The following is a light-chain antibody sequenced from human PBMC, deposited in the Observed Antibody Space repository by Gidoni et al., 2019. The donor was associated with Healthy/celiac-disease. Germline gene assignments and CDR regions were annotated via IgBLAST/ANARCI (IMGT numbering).Light chain of an antibody. CDR3: QVWDSSSDPVV. CDR1: NIGSKS. J-gene: IGLJ2*01. V-gene: IGLV3-21*02. Sequence: SYVLPQPPSVSVAPGQTARITCGGNNIGSKSGHGYQQKPGQAPVLVGYDDSDRPSGIPERFSGSNSGNTATLTISRVEAGDEADYYCQVWDSSSDPVVFGGGTKLTVL. CDR2: DDS.